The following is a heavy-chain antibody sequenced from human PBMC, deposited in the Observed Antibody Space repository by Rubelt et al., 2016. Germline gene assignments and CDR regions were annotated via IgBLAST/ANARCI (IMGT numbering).Heavy chain of an antibody. J-gene: IGHJ6*02. CDR1: GGSFSGYY. Sequence: QVQLQQWGAGLLKPSETLSLTCAVYGGSFSGYYWSWICQPPGKGLEWIGEINHSGSTNYNPSLKSRVTISVDTSKNQFSLKLSAVTAADTAVYYCARGRRGSSSWLGRDYYGMDVWGQGTTVTVSS. CDR3: ARGRRGSSSWLGRDYYGMDV. V-gene: IGHV4-34*01. D-gene: IGHD6-13*01. CDR2: INHSGST.